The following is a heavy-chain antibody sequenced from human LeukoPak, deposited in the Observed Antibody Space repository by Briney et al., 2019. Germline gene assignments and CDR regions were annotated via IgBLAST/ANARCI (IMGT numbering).Heavy chain of an antibody. CDR2: ISYDGSNK. CDR1: GFTFSSYA. J-gene: IGHJ6*03. D-gene: IGHD3-16*01. Sequence: GGSLRLSCAASGFTFSSYAMHWVRQAPGKGLEWVAVISYDGSNKYYADSVKGRFTISRDNSKNTLYLQMNSLRAEDTAVYYCAKDRAVMAYYYYFYMDVWGRGTTVTVSS. V-gene: IGHV3-30-3*01. CDR3: AKDRAVMAYYYYFYMDV.